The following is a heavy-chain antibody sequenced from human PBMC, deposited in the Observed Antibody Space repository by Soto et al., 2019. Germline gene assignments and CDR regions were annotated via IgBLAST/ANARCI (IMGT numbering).Heavy chain of an antibody. CDR1: GDSVSSNNAA. J-gene: IGHJ6*03. Sequence: PSQTLSLTCVISGDSVSSNNAAWNWIRRSPSRGLEWLGRTYYRSRWYNDYAVSVRSRITVNADTSKNQFSLHLNSVTPEDTAVYCCAGPSSLFLSYMDEWDKGTTVTVCS. CDR3: AGPSSLFLSYMDE. CDR2: TYYRSRWYN. V-gene: IGHV6-1*01. D-gene: IGHD2-21*01.